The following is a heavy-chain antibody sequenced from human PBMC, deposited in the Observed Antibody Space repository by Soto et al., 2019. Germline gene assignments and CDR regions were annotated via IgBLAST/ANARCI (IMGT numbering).Heavy chain of an antibody. Sequence: QPGGSLRLSCAASGFTFSSYAMHWVRQAPGKGLEWVAVISYDGSNKYYADSVKGRFTISRDNSKNTLYLQMNSLRAEDTAVYYCAREEYDFWSGYSHSFPLDYWGQGTLVTVSS. D-gene: IGHD3-3*01. V-gene: IGHV3-30-3*01. CDR2: ISYDGSNK. CDR3: AREEYDFWSGYSHSFPLDY. J-gene: IGHJ4*02. CDR1: GFTFSSYA.